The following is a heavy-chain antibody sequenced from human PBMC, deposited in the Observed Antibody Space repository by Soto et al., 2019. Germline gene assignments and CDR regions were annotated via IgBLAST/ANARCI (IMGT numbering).Heavy chain of an antibody. J-gene: IGHJ6*03. CDR1: GFTVSSNY. CDR3: ARQRGDLTYYYYYMDV. CDR2: IYSGGST. V-gene: IGHV3-53*04. D-gene: IGHD7-27*01. Sequence: GGSLRLSCAASGFTVSSNYMSWVRQAPGKGLEWVSVIYSGGSTYYADSVKGRFTISRHNSKNTLYLQMNSLRAEDTAVYYCARQRGDLTYYYYYMDVWGKGTTVTVSS.